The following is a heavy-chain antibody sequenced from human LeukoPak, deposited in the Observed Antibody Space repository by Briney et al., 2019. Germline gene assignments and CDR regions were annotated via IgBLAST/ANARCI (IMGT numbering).Heavy chain of an antibody. CDR2: IYHSGST. CDR1: GGSISSGGYY. CDR3: ARGRARERGYSGYDFFDY. J-gene: IGHJ4*02. V-gene: IGHV4-30-2*01. Sequence: SQTLSLTCTVSGGSISSGGYYWSWIRQPPGKGREWIGYIYHSGSTYYNPSLKSRVTISGDRSKNQFSLKLSSVTAADTAVYYCARGRARERGYSGYDFFDYWGQGTLVTVSS. D-gene: IGHD5-12*01.